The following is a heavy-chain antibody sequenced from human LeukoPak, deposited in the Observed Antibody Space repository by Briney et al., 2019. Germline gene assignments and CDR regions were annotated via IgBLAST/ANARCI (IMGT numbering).Heavy chain of an antibody. CDR3: ARGSYDSSGQFDY. CDR2: ISTHGNYI. CDR1: GFTFSDYV. Sequence: GGSLRLSCAASGFTFSDYVMNWVRQAPGKGLEWVSYISTHGNYIYYADSLKGRFTISRDNAENSLFLQMNSLRAEDTAVYYCARGSYDSSGQFDYWGQGTLVTVSS. D-gene: IGHD3-22*01. V-gene: IGHV3-21*01. J-gene: IGHJ4*02.